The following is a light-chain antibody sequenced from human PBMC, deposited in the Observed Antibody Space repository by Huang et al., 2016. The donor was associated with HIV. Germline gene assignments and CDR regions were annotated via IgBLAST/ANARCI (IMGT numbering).Light chain of an antibody. V-gene: IGKV3-15*01. CDR2: GAS. CDR1: QSVSTN. Sequence: EIVMTQSPATLSVSPGERVILSCRTSQSVSTNLAWYQQKRGQPPRRLIYGASTRATDTPIRFSGSGSGTEFTLTISSLQPEDFAVYSCQHYKTFGRGTKLEI. J-gene: IGKJ2*01. CDR3: QHYKT.